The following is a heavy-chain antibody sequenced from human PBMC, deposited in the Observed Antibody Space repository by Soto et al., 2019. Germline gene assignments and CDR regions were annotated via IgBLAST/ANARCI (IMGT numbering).Heavy chain of an antibody. V-gene: IGHV4-31*03. Sequence: QVQLQESGPGLVKPSQTLSLTCTVSGGSISSGGYYWSWIRQHPGKGLEWIGYIYYSGSTYYNPSLKRRVTVAVDTSKNQYCLELSDVTVAGWAVYYGARDAEYCNYYDGMEVWVQGPTVTVSS. CDR1: GGSISSGGYY. J-gene: IGHJ6*02. D-gene: IGHD2-8*02. CDR3: ARDAEYCNYYDGMEV. CDR2: IYYSGST.